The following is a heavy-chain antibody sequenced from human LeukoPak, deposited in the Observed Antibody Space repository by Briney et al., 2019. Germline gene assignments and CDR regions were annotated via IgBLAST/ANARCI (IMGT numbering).Heavy chain of an antibody. CDR1: GYTFTSYG. Sequence: ASVKVSCKASGYTFTSYGISRVRQAPGQGLEWMGWISAYNGNTNYAQKLQGRVTMTTDTSTSTAYMELRSLRSDDTAVYYCARAHTMMGQLDYWGQGTLVTVSS. CDR2: ISAYNGNT. CDR3: ARAHTMMGQLDY. J-gene: IGHJ4*02. D-gene: IGHD3-22*01. V-gene: IGHV1-18*01.